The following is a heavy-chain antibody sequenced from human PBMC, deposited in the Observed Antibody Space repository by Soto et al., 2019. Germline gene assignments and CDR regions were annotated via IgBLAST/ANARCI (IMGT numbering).Heavy chain of an antibody. V-gene: IGHV4-39*01. CDR2: IYYSGST. D-gene: IGHD3-10*01. Sequence: PSETLSLTCTVSGGSISSSSYYWGWIRQPPGKGLEWIGSIYYSGSTYYNLSLKSRVTISVDTSKNQFSLKLSSVTAADTAVYFCARSHTGGYFDYWGQGTLVTVSS. CDR3: ARSHTGGYFDY. CDR1: GGSISSSSYY. J-gene: IGHJ4*02.